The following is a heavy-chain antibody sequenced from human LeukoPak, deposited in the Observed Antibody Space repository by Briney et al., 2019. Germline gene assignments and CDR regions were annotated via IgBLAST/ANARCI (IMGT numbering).Heavy chain of an antibody. Sequence: GGSLRLSCAASGFTFSSYAMSWVRQAPEKGLEWVSDITRSGGSTYYADSVKGRFTISRDNAKNSLYLQMNSLRAEDTAVYYCAGGDYDFWSGPSPYYFDYWGQGTLVTVSS. CDR1: GFTFSSYA. J-gene: IGHJ4*02. CDR3: AGGDYDFWSGPSPYYFDY. D-gene: IGHD3-3*01. V-gene: IGHV3-23*01. CDR2: ITRSGGST.